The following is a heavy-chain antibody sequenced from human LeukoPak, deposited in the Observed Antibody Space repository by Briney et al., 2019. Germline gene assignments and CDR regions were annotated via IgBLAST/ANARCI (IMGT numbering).Heavy chain of an antibody. CDR3: ARSIVGAAFDS. D-gene: IGHD1-26*01. CDR1: RFTFSNFG. Sequence: PGGSLRLSCAASRFTFSNFGMHWVRQAPGKGLEWVAVIWYDGSEKYHADSVKGRFTISRDNSKNTLYLQMNSLRAEDTAVYYCARSIVGAAFDSWGQGTLVTVSS. V-gene: IGHV3-33*01. J-gene: IGHJ4*02. CDR2: IWYDGSEK.